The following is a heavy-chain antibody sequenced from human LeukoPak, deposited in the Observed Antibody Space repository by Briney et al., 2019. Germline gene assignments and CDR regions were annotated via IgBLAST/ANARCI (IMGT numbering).Heavy chain of an antibody. J-gene: IGHJ4*02. D-gene: IGHD6-13*01. CDR3: AKRYSSTSVALDY. CDR1: GFTFSSYA. CDR2: ISSSGSST. V-gene: IGHV3-23*01. Sequence: GGSLRLSCAASGFTFSSYAMSWVRQAPGKGLEWVSVISSSGSSTYYADSVKGRFTISRDYSKNTLYLQMNSLRAEDTAVYYRAKRYSSTSVALDYWGQGTLVTVSS.